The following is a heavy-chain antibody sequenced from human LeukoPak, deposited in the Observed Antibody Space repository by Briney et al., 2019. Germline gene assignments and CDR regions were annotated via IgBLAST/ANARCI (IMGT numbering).Heavy chain of an antibody. J-gene: IGHJ4*02. Sequence: GESLKISCKGSGFTFTNHWIGWVRQMPGKGLEWMGIIYPGDSDTRYSPSFQGQVTISADKSISTAYLQWSSLKASDTAMYYCARERSSQGYFDFWGQGTLVTVSS. CDR3: ARERSSQGYFDF. CDR1: GFTFTNHW. V-gene: IGHV5-51*01. D-gene: IGHD6-6*01. CDR2: IYPGDSDT.